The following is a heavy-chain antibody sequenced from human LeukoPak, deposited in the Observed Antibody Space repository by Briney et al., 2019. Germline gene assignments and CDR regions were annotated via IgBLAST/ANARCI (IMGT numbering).Heavy chain of an antibody. J-gene: IGHJ5*02. V-gene: IGHV4-4*09. CDR1: GGSLSSYY. CDR2: IYTSGST. CDR3: ARHDGYCSSTSCLPYNWFDP. D-gene: IGHD2-2*01. Sequence: PSETLSLTCTVSGGSLSSYYWSWIRQPPGKGLEWIGYIYTSGSTNYNPSLKSRVTISVDTSKNQFSLKLSSVTAADTAVYYCARHDGYCSSTSCLPYNWFDPWGQGTLVTVSS.